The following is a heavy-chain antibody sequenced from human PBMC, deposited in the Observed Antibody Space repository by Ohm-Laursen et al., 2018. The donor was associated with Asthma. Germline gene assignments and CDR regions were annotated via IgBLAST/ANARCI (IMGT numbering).Heavy chain of an antibody. CDR2: ISYDERSA. Sequence: SLRLSCAASGFTFRSYAMHWVRQAPGKGLEWVAVISYDERSAFYSDSVKGRFTLSRDNSKNMLYLQMNNLQAEDTAVYYCTRDAMPGSGANWARNLFDPWGQGTLVTVST. CDR3: TRDAMPGSGANWARNLFDP. D-gene: IGHD3-10*01. J-gene: IGHJ5*02. CDR1: GFTFRSYA. V-gene: IGHV3-30*04.